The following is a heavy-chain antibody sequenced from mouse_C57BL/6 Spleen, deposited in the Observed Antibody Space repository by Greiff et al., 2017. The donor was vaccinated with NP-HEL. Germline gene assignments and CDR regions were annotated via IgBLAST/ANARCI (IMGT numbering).Heavy chain of an antibody. CDR3: ARREASYHYRGG. CDR1: GYTFTSYW. V-gene: IGHV1-59*01. J-gene: IGHJ2*01. CDR2: IDPSDSYT. D-gene: IGHD2-14*01. Sequence: QVQLQQPGAELVRPGTSVKLSCKASGYTFTSYWMHWVKQRPGQGLEWIGVIDPSDSYTNYNQKFKGKATLTVDTSSSTAYMQLSSLTSEDSAVYYCARREASYHYRGGWGQGTTLTVSS.